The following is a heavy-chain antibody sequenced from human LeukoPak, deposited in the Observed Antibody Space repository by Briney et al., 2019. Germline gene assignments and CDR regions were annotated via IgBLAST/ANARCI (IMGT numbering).Heavy chain of an antibody. V-gene: IGHV4-61*02. CDR1: GGSISSGSYY. J-gene: IGHJ3*02. Sequence: SETLSLTCTVSGGSISSGSYYWSWIRQPAGKGPEWIGRIYTSGSTNYNPSLKSRVTISVDTSKNQFSLKLSSVTAADTAVYYCARGSGSYSRAFDIWGQGTMVTVSS. D-gene: IGHD1-26*01. CDR2: IYTSGST. CDR3: ARGSGSYSRAFDI.